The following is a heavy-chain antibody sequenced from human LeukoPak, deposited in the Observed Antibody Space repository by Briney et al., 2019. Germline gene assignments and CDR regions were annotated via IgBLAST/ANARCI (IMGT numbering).Heavy chain of an antibody. CDR3: AREGDGYNRNYYYGMDV. CDR2: ISYDGSNK. V-gene: IGHV3-30*04. CDR1: GFTFSSYA. Sequence: PGGSLRLSCAASGFTFSSYAMHWVRQAPGKGLEWVAVISYDGSNKYYADSVKGRFTISRDNPKNTLYLQMNSLRAEDTAVYYCAREGDGYNRNYYYGMDVWGQGTTVTVSS. D-gene: IGHD5-24*01. J-gene: IGHJ6*02.